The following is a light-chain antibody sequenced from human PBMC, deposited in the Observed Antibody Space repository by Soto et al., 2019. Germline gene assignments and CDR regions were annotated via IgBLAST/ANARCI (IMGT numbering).Light chain of an antibody. Sequence: QSVRTQPPSVSGAPGQRVTISCTGSSSNIGAGYDVHWYQQLPGTAPKLLIYGNSNRPSGVPDRFSGSKSGTSASLAITGLQAEDEADYYCQSYASSLSPYVFGTGTKVTVL. J-gene: IGLJ1*01. CDR1: SSNIGAGYD. CDR3: QSYASSLSPYV. V-gene: IGLV1-40*01. CDR2: GNS.